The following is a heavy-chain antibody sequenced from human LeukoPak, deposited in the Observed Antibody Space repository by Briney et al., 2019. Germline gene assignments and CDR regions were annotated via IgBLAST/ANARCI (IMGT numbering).Heavy chain of an antibody. CDR1: GYTFTSYD. D-gene: IGHD3-10*01. V-gene: IGHV1-8*01. J-gene: IGHJ3*01. CDR2: MNPNSGNT. CDR3: ATFPRGRAFDV. Sequence: ASVKVSCKASGYTFTSYDINWVRQATGQGLEWMGWMNPNSGNTAFTQKFQGRVTMTRKISVSTAYMELISLRSEDTAVYYCATFPRGRAFDVWGQGTMVTVSS.